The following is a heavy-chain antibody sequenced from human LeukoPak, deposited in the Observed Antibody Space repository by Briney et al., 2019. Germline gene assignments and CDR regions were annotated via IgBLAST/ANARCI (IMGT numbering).Heavy chain of an antibody. V-gene: IGHV1-69*04. J-gene: IGHJ4*02. CDR1: GGTFSSYA. CDR3: ARVPAAGTLHPLDY. CDR2: IIPILGIA. Sequence: ASVKVSCKASGGTFSSYAISWVRQAPGQVLVWMGRIIPILGIANYAQKFQGRVTITADKSTSTAYMELSSLRSDDTAVYYCARVPAAGTLHPLDYWGQGTLVTVSS. D-gene: IGHD6-13*01.